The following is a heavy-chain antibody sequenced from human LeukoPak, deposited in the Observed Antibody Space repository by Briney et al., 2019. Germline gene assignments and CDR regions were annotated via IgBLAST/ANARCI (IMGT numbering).Heavy chain of an antibody. V-gene: IGHV1-45*02. Sequence: SVKVSCKASGYTFTYRYLHWVRQAPGQALEWMGWITPFNGNTNYAQKFQDRVTITRDRSMSTAYMELRSLRSDDTAVYYCARDIMPLYCSSTSCYTGWFDPWGQGTLVTVSS. D-gene: IGHD2-2*02. J-gene: IGHJ5*02. CDR3: ARDIMPLYCSSTSCYTGWFDP. CDR2: ITPFNGNT. CDR1: GYTFTYRY.